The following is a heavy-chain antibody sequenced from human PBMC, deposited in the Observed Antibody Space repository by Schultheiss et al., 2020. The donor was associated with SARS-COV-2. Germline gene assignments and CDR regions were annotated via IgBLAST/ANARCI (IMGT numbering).Heavy chain of an antibody. Sequence: SQTLSLTCTVSGGSISSYYWSWIRQPPGKGLEWIGEINHSGSTNYNPSLKSRVTISVDTSKNQFSLKLSSVTAADTAVYYCASTYSSSWYSSWFDYYGMDVWGQGTTVTVSS. V-gene: IGHV4-34*01. CDR3: ASTYSSSWYSSWFDYYGMDV. D-gene: IGHD6-13*01. J-gene: IGHJ6*02. CDR2: INHSGST. CDR1: GGSISSYY.